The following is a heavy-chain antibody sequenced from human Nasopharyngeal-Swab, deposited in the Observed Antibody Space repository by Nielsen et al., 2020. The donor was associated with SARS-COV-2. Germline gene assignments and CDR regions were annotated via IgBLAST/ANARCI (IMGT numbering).Heavy chain of an antibody. V-gene: IGHV3-7*01. CDR1: GSNISSFW. Sequence: GESLKISCTASGSNISSFWMSWLRKAPGKGLEWVANMKQDGSVKYYLDSVKGRFTISRDNAKNSLFLEMNSLRAEDTAVYYCASQERGGSGSSWGRGTLVTVSS. CDR2: MKQDGSVK. CDR3: ASQERGGSGSS. J-gene: IGHJ4*02. D-gene: IGHD3-10*01.